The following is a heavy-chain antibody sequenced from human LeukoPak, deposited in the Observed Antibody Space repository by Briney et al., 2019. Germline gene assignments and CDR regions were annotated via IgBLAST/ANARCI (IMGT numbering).Heavy chain of an antibody. D-gene: IGHD3-9*01. CDR1: GGSISSSSYY. CDR3: ARDYYDILTGYYQFDY. Sequence: PSETLSLTCTVSGGSISSSSYYWGWIRQPPGKGLEWIGTIYYSGSTYYNPSLKSRVTISVDTSKIQFSLKLSSVTAADTAVYYCARDYYDILTGYYQFDYWGQGTLVTVSS. V-gene: IGHV4-39*07. CDR2: IYYSGST. J-gene: IGHJ4*02.